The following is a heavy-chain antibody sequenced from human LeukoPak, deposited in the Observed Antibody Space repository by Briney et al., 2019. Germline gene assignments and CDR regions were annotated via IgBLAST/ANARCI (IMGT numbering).Heavy chain of an antibody. D-gene: IGHD3-10*01. CDR1: GGSFSGYY. CDR3: ARGYYGSGSYSLYYYYMDV. V-gene: IGHV4-34*01. J-gene: IGHJ6*03. Sequence: SETLSLTCAVYGGSFSGYYWSWIRQPPGKGLEWIGEINHSGSTNYNPSLKSRVTISVDTSKNQFSLQLNSVTPEDTAVYYCARGYYGSGSYSLYYYYMDVWGKGTTVTISS. CDR2: INHSGST.